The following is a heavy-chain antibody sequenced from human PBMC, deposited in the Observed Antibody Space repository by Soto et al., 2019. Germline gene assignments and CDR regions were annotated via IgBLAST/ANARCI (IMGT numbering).Heavy chain of an antibody. D-gene: IGHD6-13*01. J-gene: IGHJ3*02. V-gene: IGHV3-7*01. CDR2: IKEDGGEE. CDR3: ARVEASGSCSLDAVDI. CDR1: GFTFSSYW. Sequence: GGSLRLSCAASGFTFSSYWMSWVRQGPGEGLEWVANIKEDGGEEYYVDSVKGRFTISRVNAKNSLYLRVSSLRAEDTAVYYWARVEASGSCSLDAVDIWGQGTTVPVSS.